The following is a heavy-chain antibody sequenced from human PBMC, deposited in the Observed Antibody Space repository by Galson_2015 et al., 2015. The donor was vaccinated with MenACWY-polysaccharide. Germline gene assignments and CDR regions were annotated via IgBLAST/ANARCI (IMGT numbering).Heavy chain of an antibody. Sequence: SLRLSCAASGLTFSDAWMSWVRQGPGMGLEWVGHIKRKIDGGTADYAAPVKGRFTISRDDSKNTLYLQMNSLKIEDTAVYYCTRDSCSGGSCYSPGCWGQGTLVTVSS. J-gene: IGHJ4*02. CDR2: IKRKIDGGTA. D-gene: IGHD2-15*01. CDR1: GLTFSDAW. CDR3: TRDSCSGGSCYSPGC. V-gene: IGHV3-15*01.